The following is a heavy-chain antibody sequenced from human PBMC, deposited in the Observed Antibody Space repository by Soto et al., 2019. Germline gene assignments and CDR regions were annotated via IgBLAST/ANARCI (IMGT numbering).Heavy chain of an antibody. CDR1: GGSVESSSC. J-gene: IGHJ6*02. CDR2: TYHSGTF. V-gene: IGHV4-4*02. Sequence: SETLSLTCAVSGGSVESSSCWSWVRQAPGKGLEWIGETYHSGTFNYNPSLASRVSVSVDKSTNQFSLNLNSVTAADTAVYYCVRSVPAATWAYNGMDVWGQGTTVTVSS. CDR3: VRSVPAATWAYNGMDV. D-gene: IGHD2-15*01.